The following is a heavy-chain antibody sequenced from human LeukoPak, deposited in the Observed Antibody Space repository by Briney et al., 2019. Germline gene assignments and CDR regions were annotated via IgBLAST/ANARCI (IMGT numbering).Heavy chain of an antibody. D-gene: IGHD5-12*01. CDR3: ARVPGYSGYFYGMDV. CDR2: LDSDASIT. J-gene: IGHJ6*02. Sequence: PGGSLRLSCAASGFTFSSYAMSWVRQAPGKGLVWVSRLDSDASITNYADSVKGRFTISSDNAKNTLYLQMNSLTAEDTAVYYCARVPGYSGYFYGMDVWGQGTTVTVSS. V-gene: IGHV3-74*01. CDR1: GFTFSSYA.